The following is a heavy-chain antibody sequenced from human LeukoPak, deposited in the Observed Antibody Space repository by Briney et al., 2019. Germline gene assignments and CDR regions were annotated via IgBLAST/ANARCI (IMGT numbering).Heavy chain of an antibody. Sequence: SETLSLTCTVSGGSISSSSYYWGWIRQPPGKGLEWIGEINHSGSTNYNPSLKSRVTISVDTSKNQFSLKLSSVTAADTAVYYCARRERSYYGSGSYYISNWFDPWGQGTLVTVSS. CDR1: GGSISSSSYY. J-gene: IGHJ5*02. CDR3: ARRERSYYGSGSYYISNWFDP. CDR2: INHSGST. V-gene: IGHV4-39*07. D-gene: IGHD3-10*01.